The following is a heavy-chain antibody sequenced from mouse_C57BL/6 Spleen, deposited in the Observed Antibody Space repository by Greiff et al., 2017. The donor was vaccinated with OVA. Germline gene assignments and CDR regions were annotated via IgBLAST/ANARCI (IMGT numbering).Heavy chain of an antibody. CDR3: ARWGLRLKDY. J-gene: IGHJ2*01. V-gene: IGHV1-50*01. Sequence: QVQLKQPGAELVKPGASVKLSCKASGYTFTSYWMQWVKQRPGQGLEWIGEIDPSDSYTNYNQKFKGKATLTVDTSSSTAYMQLSSLTSEDSAVYYCARWGLRLKDYWGQGTTLTVSS. CDR2: IDPSDSYT. CDR1: GYTFTSYW. D-gene: IGHD3-2*02.